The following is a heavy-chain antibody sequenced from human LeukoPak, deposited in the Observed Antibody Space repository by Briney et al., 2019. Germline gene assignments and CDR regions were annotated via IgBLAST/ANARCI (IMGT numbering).Heavy chain of an antibody. V-gene: IGHV1-18*01. Sequence: GASVKVSCKASGYTFTSYGISWVRQAPGQGLEWMGWISAYNGNTNYAQKLQGRVTMTTDTSTSTAYMELRSLRSDDTAVYYCARDPYFGYSSSWSNWFDPWGQGTLVTVSS. CDR3: ARDPYFGYSSSWSNWFDP. CDR1: GYTFTSYG. CDR2: ISAYNGNT. J-gene: IGHJ5*02. D-gene: IGHD6-13*01.